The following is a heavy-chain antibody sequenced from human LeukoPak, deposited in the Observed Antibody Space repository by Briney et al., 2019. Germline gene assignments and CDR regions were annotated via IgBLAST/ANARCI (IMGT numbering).Heavy chain of an antibody. J-gene: IGHJ4*02. CDR3: ARHSWVNGFFDF. CDR1: GYSISSGYD. V-gene: IGHV4-38-2*02. D-gene: IGHD2-15*01. CDR2: LYDGGST. Sequence: SETLSLTCTVSGYSISSGYDWSWVRQPPGKGLEWIGYLYDGGSTHYNPSLKSRVIISVDTSKNQFSLNLNSVTAADTAVYFCARHSWVNGFFDFWGQGTLVTVSS.